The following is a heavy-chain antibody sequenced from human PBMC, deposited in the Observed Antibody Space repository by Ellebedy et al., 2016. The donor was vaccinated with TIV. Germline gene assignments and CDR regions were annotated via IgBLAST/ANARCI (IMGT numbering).Heavy chain of an antibody. CDR3: ATTDLVVMVYGLGL. Sequence: MPGGSLRLSCAVSGGSLSGYYWTWVRQPPGKGLEWIGEINHSGSANYNPSLEGRVSISLDASKNQFSLKLTSVTAADTDVYYCATTDLVVMVYGLGLWGQGALVTVSS. CDR1: GGSLSGYY. D-gene: IGHD2-15*01. V-gene: IGHV4-34*01. CDR2: INHSGSA. J-gene: IGHJ4*02.